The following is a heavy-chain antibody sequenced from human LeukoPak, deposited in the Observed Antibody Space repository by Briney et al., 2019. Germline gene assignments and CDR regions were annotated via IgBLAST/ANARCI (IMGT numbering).Heavy chain of an antibody. V-gene: IGHV1-2*02. CDR1: GYTFTGYY. Sequence: ASVKVSCKASGYTFTGYYMHWVRQAPGQGLEWMGWINPNSGGTNYAQKLQGRVTMTTDTSTSTAYMELRSLRSDDTAVYYCARDLLYYYDSSGYPEGGYWGQGTLVTVSS. CDR3: ARDLLYYYDSSGYPEGGY. D-gene: IGHD3-22*01. CDR2: INPNSGGT. J-gene: IGHJ4*02.